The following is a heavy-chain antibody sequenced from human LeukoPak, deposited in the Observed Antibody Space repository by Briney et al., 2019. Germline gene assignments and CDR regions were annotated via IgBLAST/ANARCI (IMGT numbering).Heavy chain of an antibody. D-gene: IGHD2-2*02. CDR1: GFSFDDYG. Sequence: GGSLRLSCEASGFSFDDYGMSWVRQSTGKGLEWVSAITNWNGGSTGYADSVRGRFTISRDNAKNSLYLQMNSLRAEDTALYYCARCSRSSTDCYSAFDIWGQGTMVTVPS. J-gene: IGHJ3*02. CDR3: ARCSRSSTDCYSAFDI. CDR2: ITNWNGGST. V-gene: IGHV3-20*04.